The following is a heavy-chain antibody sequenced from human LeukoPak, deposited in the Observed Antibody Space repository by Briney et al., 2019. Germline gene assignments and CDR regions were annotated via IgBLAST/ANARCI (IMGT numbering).Heavy chain of an antibody. CDR2: ISSSSSYI. J-gene: IGHJ4*02. V-gene: IGHV3-21*01. Sequence: PGGSLRLSCAASGFTFSSYSMNWVRQAPGKGLEWVSSISSSSSYIYYADSVKGRFTISRDSAKNSLYLQMNSLRAEDTAVYYCARDSVYGDYVFDYWGQGTLVTVSS. CDR3: ARDSVYGDYVFDY. CDR1: GFTFSSYS. D-gene: IGHD4-17*01.